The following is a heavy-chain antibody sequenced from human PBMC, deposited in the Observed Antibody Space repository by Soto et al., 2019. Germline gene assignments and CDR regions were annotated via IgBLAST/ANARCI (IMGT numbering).Heavy chain of an antibody. CDR2: ISYDGSNK. V-gene: IGHV3-30*18. J-gene: IGHJ6*02. D-gene: IGHD1-26*01. CDR3: AKDVVVGATTGLGDYYYYYGMAV. Sequence: PGGSLRLSCAASGFTFSSYGMHWVRQAPGKGLEWVAVISYDGSNKYYADSVKGRFTISRDNSKNTLYLQMNSLRAEDTAVYYCAKDVVVGATTGLGDYYYYYGMAVWGQGTTVTVSS. CDR1: GFTFSSYG.